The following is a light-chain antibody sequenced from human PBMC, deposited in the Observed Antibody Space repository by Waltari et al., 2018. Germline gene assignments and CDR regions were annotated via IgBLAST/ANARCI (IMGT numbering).Light chain of an antibody. CDR2: KAS. J-gene: IGKJ1*01. Sequence: DIQMTQSPSTLSASVGDRCTITCRASQSISSWWAWYQQKPGKAPKLLIYKASGLESGVPSRFSGSGSGTEFTRAITSLQPDDFATYYCQQYDSYSATFGQGTKVEI. V-gene: IGKV1-5*03. CDR1: QSISSW. CDR3: QQYDSYSAT.